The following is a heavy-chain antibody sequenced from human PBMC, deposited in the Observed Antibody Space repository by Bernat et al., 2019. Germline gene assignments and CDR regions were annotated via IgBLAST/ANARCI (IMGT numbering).Heavy chain of an antibody. CDR3: ARIDGP. V-gene: IGHV3-7*04. CDR1: GFTFSSYA. CDR2: IKEDGSEK. J-gene: IGHJ5*02. Sequence: EVQLLESGGGLVQPGGSLRLSCATSGFTFSSYAMTWVRQAPGRGLEWVASIKEDGSEKYYVDSVKGRFIISRDNAKNSLFLQVNSLRAEDTAMYYCARIDGPWGQGTLVTVSS.